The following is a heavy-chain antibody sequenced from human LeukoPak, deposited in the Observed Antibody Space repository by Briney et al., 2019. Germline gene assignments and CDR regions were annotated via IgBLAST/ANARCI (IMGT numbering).Heavy chain of an antibody. CDR1: GFTCSSYA. Sequence: GGSLRLSCAASGFTCSSYAMSWVRQAPGKGLEWVSAITCSGGDTYYADSVKGRFTISRDNSKNTLSLQMNSLRPEDTAVYYCAKDETYQWGQGTLVTVSS. V-gene: IGHV3-23*01. CDR2: ITCSGGDT. D-gene: IGHD2-2*01. J-gene: IGHJ4*02. CDR3: AKDETYQ.